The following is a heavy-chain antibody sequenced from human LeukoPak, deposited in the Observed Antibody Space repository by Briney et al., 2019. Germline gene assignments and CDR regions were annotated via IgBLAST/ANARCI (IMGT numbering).Heavy chain of an antibody. D-gene: IGHD1-7*01. Sequence: GGSLRLSCAASGFTLSSYAMSWVRQGPGKGLEWVSAISVSGNTYHADSVKGRFTISRDSSKNTLYLQMSSLRSEDTAVYYCARVTRRNWNYGENPYYYYYMDVWGKGTTVTVSS. V-gene: IGHV3-23*01. CDR3: ARVTRRNWNYGENPYYYYYMDV. CDR2: ISVSGNT. CDR1: GFTLSSYA. J-gene: IGHJ6*03.